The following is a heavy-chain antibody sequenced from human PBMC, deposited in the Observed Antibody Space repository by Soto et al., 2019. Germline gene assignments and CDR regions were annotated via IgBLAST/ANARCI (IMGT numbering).Heavy chain of an antibody. Sequence: SETLSLTCTVSGGSISSSSYYWGWIRQPPGKGLEWIGSIYYSGSTYYNPSLKSRVTISVDTSKNQFSLKLSSVTAADTAVYYCATQKFSYSNYRYYYYYGMDVWGQGTTVTVSS. CDR1: GGSISSSSYY. J-gene: IGHJ6*02. CDR3: ATQKFSYSNYRYYYYYGMDV. V-gene: IGHV4-39*01. D-gene: IGHD4-4*01. CDR2: IYYSGST.